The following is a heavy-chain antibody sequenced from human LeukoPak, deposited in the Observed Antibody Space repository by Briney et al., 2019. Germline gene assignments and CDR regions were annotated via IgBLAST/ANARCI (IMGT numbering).Heavy chain of an antibody. CDR2: ISAYNGNT. CDR1: GYTFTSYG. V-gene: IGHV1-18*01. J-gene: IGHJ4*02. Sequence: ASVKVSCKASGYTFTSYGISWVRQAPGQGLEWMGWISAYNGNTNYAQKLQGRVTMTTDTSTSTAYMELRSLRSDDTAVYYCARYCSGGSCYPNDFDYWGQGTLVTASS. D-gene: IGHD2-15*01. CDR3: ARYCSGGSCYPNDFDY.